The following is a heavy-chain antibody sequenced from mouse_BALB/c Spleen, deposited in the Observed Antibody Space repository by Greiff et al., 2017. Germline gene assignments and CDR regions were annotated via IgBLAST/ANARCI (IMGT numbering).Heavy chain of an antibody. J-gene: IGHJ4*01. CDR2: IRNKANGYTT. CDR3: ARDTYYAMDY. Sequence: EVQLVESGGGLVQPGGSLRLSCATSGFTFTDYYMSWVRQPPGKALEWLGFIRNKANGYTTEYSASVKGRFTISRDNSQSILYLQMNTLRAEDSATYYCARDTYYAMDYWGQGTSVTVSS. CDR1: GFTFTDYY. V-gene: IGHV7-3*02.